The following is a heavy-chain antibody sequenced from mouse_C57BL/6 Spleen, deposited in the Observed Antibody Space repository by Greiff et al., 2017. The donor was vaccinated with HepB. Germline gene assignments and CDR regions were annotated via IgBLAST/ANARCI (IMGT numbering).Heavy chain of an antibody. J-gene: IGHJ2*01. CDR2: IYPGDGDT. V-gene: IGHV1-82*01. Sequence: VQLQQSGPELVKPGASVKISCKASGYAFSSSWMNWVKQRPGKGLEWIGRIYPGDGDTNYNGKFKGKATLTADKSSSTAYMQLSRLTSEDSAVYVCARERADYGSSYPFDYWGQGTTLTVSS. CDR3: ARERADYGSSYPFDY. D-gene: IGHD1-1*01. CDR1: GYAFSSSW.